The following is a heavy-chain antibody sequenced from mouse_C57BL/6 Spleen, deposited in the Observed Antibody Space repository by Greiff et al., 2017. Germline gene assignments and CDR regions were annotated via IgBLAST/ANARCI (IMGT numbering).Heavy chain of an antibody. CDR1: GFTFSNYW. CDR3: TDLGDFDY. Sequence: EVHLVESGGGLVQPGGSMKLSCVASGFTFSNYWMNWVRPSPEKGLEWVAQIRLKSDNYATHYAESVKGRFTISRDDSKSSVYLQMNNLRAEDTGIYYCTDLGDFDYWGQGTTLTVSS. D-gene: IGHD4-1*01. CDR2: IRLKSDNYAT. J-gene: IGHJ2*01. V-gene: IGHV6-3*01.